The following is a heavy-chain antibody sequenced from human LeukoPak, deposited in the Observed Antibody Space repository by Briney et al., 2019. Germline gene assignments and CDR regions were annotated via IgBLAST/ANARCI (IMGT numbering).Heavy chain of an antibody. CDR2: ISASGIST. V-gene: IGHV3-23*01. J-gene: IGHJ4*02. Sequence: GGSLRLSCAASGLTFSSYAMSWVRLAPGKGLEWASSISASGISTYYEDSVRGRFTISRDNSENTLFLQMNSLRAEDTAIYFCAKERGVGATAGSLATFDNWGQGTLVTVSS. CDR3: AKERGVGATAGSLATFDN. D-gene: IGHD1-26*01. CDR1: GLTFSSYA.